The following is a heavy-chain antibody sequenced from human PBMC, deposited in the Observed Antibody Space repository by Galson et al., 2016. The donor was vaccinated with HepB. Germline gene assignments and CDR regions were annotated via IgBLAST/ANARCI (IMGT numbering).Heavy chain of an antibody. CDR2: FHHSGHT. Sequence: FRQPPGKGLDWIGYFHHSGHTHYNPSLKSRVIISADTSKNQFSLILTSVTAADSAVYFCARDNFGDFSRWFDPWGQGILVTVSS. D-gene: IGHD4-17*01. J-gene: IGHJ5*02. CDR3: ARDNFGDFSRWFDP. V-gene: IGHV4-30-4*01.